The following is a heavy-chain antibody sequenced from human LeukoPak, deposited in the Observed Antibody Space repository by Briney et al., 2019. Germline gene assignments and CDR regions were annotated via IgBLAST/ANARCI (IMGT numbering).Heavy chain of an antibody. CDR2: IYLGGTT. Sequence: PGGSLRLSCAAYGLTVTNTYMSWVRQAPGKGLEWVSVIYLGGTTYYADSVRGRFTISRDNSKRTLYLQMNSLRAEDTAVYYCARTSSNYGDYGFDYWGQGTLVSVSS. D-gene: IGHD4-17*01. CDR1: GLTVTNTY. CDR3: ARTSSNYGDYGFDY. J-gene: IGHJ4*02. V-gene: IGHV3-66*01.